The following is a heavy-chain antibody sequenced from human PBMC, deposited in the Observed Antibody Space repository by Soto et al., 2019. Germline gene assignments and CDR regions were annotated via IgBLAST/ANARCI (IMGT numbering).Heavy chain of an antibody. J-gene: IGHJ5*02. Sequence: SETLSLTCNVSGASVSNGYWSWIRQPPGKGLEWIGFMYFGGSFNYNPSLTSRATISVETSKNRFSMKLTSVIASDTAVYYCARSYYDSTGFAVAPWGQGTLVTVSS. V-gene: IGHV4-59*02. CDR2: MYFGGSF. D-gene: IGHD3-22*01. CDR3: ARSYYDSTGFAVAP. CDR1: GASVSNGY.